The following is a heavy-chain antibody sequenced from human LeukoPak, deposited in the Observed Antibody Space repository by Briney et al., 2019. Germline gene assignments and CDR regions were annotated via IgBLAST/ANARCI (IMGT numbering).Heavy chain of an antibody. Sequence: ASETLSLTCAVYGGSFSGYYWSWIRQPPGKGLEWIGEINHSGSTNYNPSLKSRVTISLDTSKNQFSLKVSSVTAADTAGYYCASKNIGYSSGWFYYYYMDVWGKGTTVTVSS. CDR3: ASKNIGYSSGWFYYYYMDV. CDR2: INHSGST. CDR1: GGSFSGYY. D-gene: IGHD6-19*01. J-gene: IGHJ6*03. V-gene: IGHV4-34*01.